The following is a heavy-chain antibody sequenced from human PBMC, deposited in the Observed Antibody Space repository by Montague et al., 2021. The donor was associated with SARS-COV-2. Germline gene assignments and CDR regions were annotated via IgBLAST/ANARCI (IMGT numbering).Heavy chain of an antibody. J-gene: IGHJ4*02. V-gene: IGHV4-59*01. CDR1: GGSISSYY. CDR2: IYYSGST. CDR3: ARGFDY. Sequence: SETLSLTCTVSGGSISSYYWSWSLQPPGKGLEWIGYIYYSGSTNYNTSLKSRGTISVDTSKNQFSLKLSSVTAAGTAVYYCARGFDYWGQGTLVTVSS.